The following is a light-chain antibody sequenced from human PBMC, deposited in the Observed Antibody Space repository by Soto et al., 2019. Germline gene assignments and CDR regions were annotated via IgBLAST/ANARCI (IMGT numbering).Light chain of an antibody. Sequence: EIGLTQSPGSLSLSPGERATLSCRASQSVDNTFFAWYQKKPGQAPRRLMYGVSKSATGIPARFSGSGSGTDFTLTISRLEPEDFAVYYSQQYMSSVTFGQGTRVEIK. CDR1: QSVDNTF. CDR3: QQYMSSVT. J-gene: IGKJ1*01. CDR2: GVS. V-gene: IGKV3-20*01.